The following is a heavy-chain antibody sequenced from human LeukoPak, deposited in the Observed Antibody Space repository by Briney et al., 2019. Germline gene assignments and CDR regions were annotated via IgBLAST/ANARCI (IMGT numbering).Heavy chain of an antibody. J-gene: IGHJ5*02. Sequence: GASVKVSCKASGYTFTGYYMHWVRQAPGQGLEWMGWINPNSGGTHYAQKFQGWVTMTKDTSISRAYMELSRLRSDDTAVYYCARGALLRYFDWLLEGGPNWFDPWGQGTLVTVSS. CDR2: INPNSGGT. CDR1: GYTFTGYY. CDR3: ARGALLRYFDWLLEGGPNWFDP. V-gene: IGHV1-2*04. D-gene: IGHD3-9*01.